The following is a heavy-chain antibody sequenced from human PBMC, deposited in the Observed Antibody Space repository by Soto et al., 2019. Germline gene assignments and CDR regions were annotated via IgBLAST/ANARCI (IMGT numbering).Heavy chain of an antibody. Sequence: SLRLSCAASGFTFSSYAMSWVRQAPGKGLEWVSAISGSGGGKYYADSVKGRFTISRDNSKNTLYLQMNSLGAEDTAVYYCAKGIDSSGYYPFDYWGQGTLVTVSS. D-gene: IGHD3-22*01. CDR1: GFTFSSYA. V-gene: IGHV3-23*01. CDR2: ISGSGGGK. J-gene: IGHJ4*02. CDR3: AKGIDSSGYYPFDY.